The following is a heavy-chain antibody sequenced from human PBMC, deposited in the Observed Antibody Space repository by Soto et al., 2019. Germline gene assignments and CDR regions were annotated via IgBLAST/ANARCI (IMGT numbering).Heavy chain of an antibody. Sequence: GGSLRLSCAASGFTFSSYAMHWVRQAPGKGLEWVAVISYDGSNKYYTDSVKGRFTISRDNSKNTLYLQMSSLRGEDTAVYYCARDAYYDSSGDIPYAFDIWGQGTMVIVSS. V-gene: IGHV3-30-3*01. CDR3: ARDAYYDSSGDIPYAFDI. CDR2: ISYDGSNK. J-gene: IGHJ3*02. D-gene: IGHD3-22*01. CDR1: GFTFSSYA.